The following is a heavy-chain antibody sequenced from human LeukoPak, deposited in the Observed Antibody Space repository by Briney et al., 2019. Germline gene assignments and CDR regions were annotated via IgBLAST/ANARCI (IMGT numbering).Heavy chain of an antibody. D-gene: IGHD2-21*01. Sequence: PSETLSLTCAVPGYSISSGYYWGWIRQPPGKGLEWIGSIYHSGSTYYIPSLKSRVTISVDTSKNQFSLKLSTVTAADTAVYYCARQPYCGGDCYFGGLFDYWGQGTLVTVSS. CDR2: IYHSGST. V-gene: IGHV4-38-2*01. CDR3: ARQPYCGGDCYFGGLFDY. CDR1: GYSISSGYY. J-gene: IGHJ4*02.